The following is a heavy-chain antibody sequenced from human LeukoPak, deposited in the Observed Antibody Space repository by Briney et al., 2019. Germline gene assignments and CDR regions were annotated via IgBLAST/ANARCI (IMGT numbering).Heavy chain of an antibody. CDR2: ISSVSSAI. J-gene: IGHJ4*02. CDR3: ARGGGARPDY. V-gene: IGHV3-48*02. D-gene: IGHD3-10*01. Sequence: PGGSLRLSCAASGFTFSSYWMTWVRQAPGKGLKWVAYISSVSSAITYADSVKGRFTISRDNAKNSLFLQMNSLRDEDTAVYYCARGGGARPDYWGQGTLVTVSS. CDR1: GFTFSSYW.